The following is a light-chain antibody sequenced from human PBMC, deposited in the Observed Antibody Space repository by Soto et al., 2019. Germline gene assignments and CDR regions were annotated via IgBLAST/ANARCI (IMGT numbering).Light chain of an antibody. CDR2: GAS. Sequence: EIVLTQSPGTLSLSPGERATLSCRASQSVSSSSLAWYQQKPGQAPRLLIYGASSRATGIQDRFSGSGSGTDFTLTISRLEPEDFAVFYCQQYGSSPYTFAQGTKLEIK. V-gene: IGKV3-20*01. CDR1: QSVSSSS. CDR3: QQYGSSPYT. J-gene: IGKJ2*01.